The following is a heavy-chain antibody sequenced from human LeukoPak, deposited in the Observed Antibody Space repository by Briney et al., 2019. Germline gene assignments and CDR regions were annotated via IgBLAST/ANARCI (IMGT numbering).Heavy chain of an antibody. CDR1: GGSISSYY. CDR3: ARYGVGTGMAWFDP. CDR2: IYTTGTT. V-gene: IGHV4-4*07. Sequence: SETLSLTCTVPGGSISSYYWRWIRQPAGKGQEWMGRIYTTGTTNYTPTYNPSLKSRVTMSVDTSNNQFSLKPSSVTAADTAVYYCARYGVGTGMAWFDPWGQGTLVTVSS. D-gene: IGHD2-8*01. J-gene: IGHJ5*02.